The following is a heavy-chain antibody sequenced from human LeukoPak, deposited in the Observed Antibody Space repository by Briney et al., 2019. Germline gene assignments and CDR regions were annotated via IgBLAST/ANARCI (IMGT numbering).Heavy chain of an antibody. D-gene: IGHD3-10*01. CDR2: INPSGGST. J-gene: IGHJ6*03. CDR3: ARAGDGSGSVGYYYMDV. CDR1: GYTFTSYY. Sequence: GASVKVSCKASGYTFTSYYMHWVRQAPGQGLEWMGIINPSGGSTSYAQKFQGRVTMTRDTSTSTVYMELSSLRSEDTAVYYCARAGDGSGSVGYYYMDVWGKGTTVTVSS. V-gene: IGHV1-46*01.